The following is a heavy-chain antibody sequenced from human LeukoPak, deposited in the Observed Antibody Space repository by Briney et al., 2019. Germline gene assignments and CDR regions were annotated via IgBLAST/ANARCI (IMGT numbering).Heavy chain of an antibody. CDR3: ARVPGRYAFDF. V-gene: IGHV4-39*01. D-gene: IGHD2-15*01. CDR2: IYYSGIT. J-gene: IGHJ3*01. Sequence: SETLSLTCTVSGDSISSSNYYWGWIRQPPGKGLEWIASIYYSGITYYNPSLKSRVTISVDTPKNQFSLKLNSVTAADTAVYYCARVPGRYAFDFWGQGTMVTVSS. CDR1: GDSISSSNYY.